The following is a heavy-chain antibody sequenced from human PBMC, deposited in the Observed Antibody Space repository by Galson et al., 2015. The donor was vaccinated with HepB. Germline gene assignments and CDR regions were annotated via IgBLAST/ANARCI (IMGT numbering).Heavy chain of an antibody. V-gene: IGHV3-20*01. CDR3: ASWLYCSSTSCYDDAFDI. CDR1: GFTFDDYG. D-gene: IGHD2-2*01. Sequence: SLRLSCAASGFTFDDYGMSWVRQAPGKGLEWVSGINWNGGSTGYADSVKGRFTISRDNAKNSLYLQMNSLRAEDTALYHCASWLYCSSTSCYDDAFDIWGRGTMVTVAS. J-gene: IGHJ3*02. CDR2: INWNGGST.